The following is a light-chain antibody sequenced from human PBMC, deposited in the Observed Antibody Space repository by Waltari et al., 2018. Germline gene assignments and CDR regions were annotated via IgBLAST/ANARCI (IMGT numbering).Light chain of an antibody. CDR2: KAS. Sequence: DIQMTQSPSTLSASVGDRVTITCRASESISRWLDWYQQKPGKAPMLLFDKASSLESGVPTSFSGSSSSTEITPTSSILPPDDFATYCCQQNNSYTWTFGQGTKVEIK. J-gene: IGKJ1*01. CDR1: ESISRW. CDR3: QQNNSYTWT. V-gene: IGKV1-5*03.